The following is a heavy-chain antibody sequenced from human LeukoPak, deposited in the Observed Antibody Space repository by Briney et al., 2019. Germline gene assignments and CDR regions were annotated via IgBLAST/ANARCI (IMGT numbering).Heavy chain of an antibody. V-gene: IGHV3-23*01. CDR1: EFPLRNYA. J-gene: IGHJ1*01. CDR3: AKPANSGSSWYMNFQH. Sequence: GGSLRLSCAASEFPLRNYAMSWVRQAPGKGLEWVSAISGSGGSTYYADSVKGRFTISRDNSKNTLYLQMNSLRAEDTAVYYCAKPANSGSSWYMNFQHWGQGTLVTVSS. D-gene: IGHD6-13*01. CDR2: ISGSGGST.